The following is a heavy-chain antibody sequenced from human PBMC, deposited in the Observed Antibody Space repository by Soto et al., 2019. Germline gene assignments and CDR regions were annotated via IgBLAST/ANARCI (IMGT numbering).Heavy chain of an antibody. CDR2: INSDERST. CDR3: VRERDTAMDPIFDY. Sequence: GSLRLSCAASGFTFSSYGMHWVRQAPGMGLVWVSRINSDERSTSYADSVKGRFTISRDNAKNTLYLQMNSLRAEDTAVYYCVRERDTAMDPIFDYCGQGTLVTVS. CDR1: GFTFSSYG. D-gene: IGHD5-18*01. J-gene: IGHJ4*02. V-gene: IGHV3-74*01.